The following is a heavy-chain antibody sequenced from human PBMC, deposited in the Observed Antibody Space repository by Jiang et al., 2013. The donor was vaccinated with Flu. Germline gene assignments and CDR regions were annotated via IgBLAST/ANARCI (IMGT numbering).Heavy chain of an antibody. D-gene: IGHD3-22*01. CDR3: ARDYYDSSGYFYYGMDV. J-gene: IGHJ6*02. Sequence: SQTLSLTCAISGDSVSSNSAAWNWIRQSPSRGLEWLGGTYYRSKWYNDYAVSVKSQITINPDTSKNQFSLQLNSVTPEDTAVYYCARDYYDSSGYFYYGMDVWGQGTTVTVS. CDR1: GDSVSSNSAA. V-gene: IGHV6-1*01. CDR2: TYYRSKWYN.